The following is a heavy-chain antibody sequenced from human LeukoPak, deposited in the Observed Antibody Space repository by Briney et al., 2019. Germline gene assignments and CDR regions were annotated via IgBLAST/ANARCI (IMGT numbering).Heavy chain of an antibody. CDR1: GFTFSSYG. V-gene: IGHV3-30*18. Sequence: PGGSLRLSCAASGFTFSSYGMHWVRQAPGKGLEWVAVISYDGSNKYYADSVKGRFTISRDNSKNTLYLQMNSLRAEDTAVYYCAKSLGIAAGYFQHRGQGTLVTVSS. CDR3: AKSLGIAAGYFQH. J-gene: IGHJ1*01. D-gene: IGHD6-13*01. CDR2: ISYDGSNK.